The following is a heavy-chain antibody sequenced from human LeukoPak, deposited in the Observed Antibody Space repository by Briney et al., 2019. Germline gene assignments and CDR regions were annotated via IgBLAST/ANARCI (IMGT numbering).Heavy chain of an antibody. Sequence: SQTLSLTCAISGDSVSSNSAAWNWIRQSPSSGLVWLGRTYYRSKWYNDYAVSVKSRITINPDTSKNHFSLQLNSVTPEDTAVYYCARNPSSDVGIFDYWGQGTLVTVSS. CDR3: ARNPSSDVGIFDY. J-gene: IGHJ4*02. D-gene: IGHD6-19*01. CDR2: TYYRSKWYN. V-gene: IGHV6-1*01. CDR1: GDSVSSNSAA.